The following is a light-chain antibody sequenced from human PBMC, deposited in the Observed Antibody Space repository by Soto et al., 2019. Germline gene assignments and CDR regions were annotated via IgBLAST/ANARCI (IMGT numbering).Light chain of an antibody. V-gene: IGKV3-20*01. J-gene: IGKJ3*01. Sequence: EIVLTQSPGTLSLSPGEKDTPSCRASQSVSSSYLAWYQQKPGQAPRLLIYGASSRATGIPDRFSGSGSGTDFTLTISRLEPEDFAVYYCQQYGSSPPIFTFGPGTKVDIK. CDR2: GAS. CDR3: QQYGSSPPIFT. CDR1: QSVSSSY.